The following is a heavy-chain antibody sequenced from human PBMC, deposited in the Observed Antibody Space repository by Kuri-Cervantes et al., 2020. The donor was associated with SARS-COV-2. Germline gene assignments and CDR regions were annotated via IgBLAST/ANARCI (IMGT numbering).Heavy chain of an antibody. V-gene: IGHV3-21*01. CDR3: ARLNAFDI. Sequence: ETLSLTCAVYGGSFSGYYWSWVRQAPGKGLEWVSSISSSSSYIYYADSVKGRFTISRDNAKNSLYLQMNSLRAEDTAVYYCARLNAFDIWGQGTMVTVSS. CDR2: ISSSSSYI. CDR1: GGSFSGYY. J-gene: IGHJ3*02.